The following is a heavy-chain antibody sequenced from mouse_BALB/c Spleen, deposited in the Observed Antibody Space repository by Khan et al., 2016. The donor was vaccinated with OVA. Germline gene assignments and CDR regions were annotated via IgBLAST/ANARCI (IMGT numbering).Heavy chain of an antibody. CDR1: GFNIKDTY. Sequence: EVQLQESGAELMKPGASVKLSCTVSGFNIKDTYMHWVKQRPEQGLEWIGKIDPANGNIKYDPKFQGKATITADTSSNTAYLQLSSLTSADAAFYFCAYSSLLYSMDYWGQGTSVTVSS. D-gene: IGHD1-2*01. CDR2: IDPANGNI. CDR3: AYSSLLYSMDY. J-gene: IGHJ4*01. V-gene: IGHV14-3*02.